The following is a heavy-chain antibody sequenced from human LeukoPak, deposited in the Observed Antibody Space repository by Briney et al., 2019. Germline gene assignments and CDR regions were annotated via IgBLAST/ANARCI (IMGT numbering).Heavy chain of an antibody. V-gene: IGHV3-66*01. Sequence: GGSLRLSCAASGFTVSSNYMSWVRQAPGKGLEWVSVIYSGGSTYYADSVKGRFTISRDNSKNTLYLQMNSLRAEDTAVYYCTKDSRYYDFWSGFDYWGQGTLVTVSS. J-gene: IGHJ4*02. CDR2: IYSGGST. D-gene: IGHD3-3*01. CDR3: TKDSRYYDFWSGFDY. CDR1: GFTVSSNY.